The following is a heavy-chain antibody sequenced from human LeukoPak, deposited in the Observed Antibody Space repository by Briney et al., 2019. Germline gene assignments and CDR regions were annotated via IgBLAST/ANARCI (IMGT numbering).Heavy chain of an antibody. CDR3: ARGPSLVHYDILTGML. CDR2: IYSGGST. J-gene: IGHJ4*02. D-gene: IGHD3-9*01. CDR1: GFTVSSNY. Sequence: GGSLRLSCAASGFTVSSNYMSWVRQAPGKGLEWVSVIYSGGSTYYADSVKGRFTISRDNSKNTLYLQMNSLRAEDTAVYYCARGPSLVHYDILTGMLWGQGTLVTVSS. V-gene: IGHV3-53*01.